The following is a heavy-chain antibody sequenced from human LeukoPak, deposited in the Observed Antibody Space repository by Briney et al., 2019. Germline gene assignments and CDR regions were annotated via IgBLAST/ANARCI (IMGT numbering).Heavy chain of an antibody. D-gene: IGHD3-10*01. CDR3: ARESGPVVRGVPRFDP. CDR2: MNPNSGNT. CDR1: GYTFTSYD. Sequence: ASVKVSCKASGYTFTSYDINWVRQATGQGLEWMGWMNPNSGNTGYAQKFQGRVTMTRNTSIGTAYMELSSLRSEDTAVYYCARESGPVVRGVPRFDPWGQGTLVTVSS. V-gene: IGHV1-8*01. J-gene: IGHJ5*02.